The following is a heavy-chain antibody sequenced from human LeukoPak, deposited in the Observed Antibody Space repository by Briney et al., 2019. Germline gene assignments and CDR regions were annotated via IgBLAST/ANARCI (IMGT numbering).Heavy chain of an antibody. D-gene: IGHD3-16*01. CDR1: GFSFSDHH. J-gene: IGHJ4*02. CDR2: ISRDGNII. V-gene: IGHV3-11*01. Sequence: GGSLRLSCAASGFSFSDHHMSWVRQVPGKGLDWLAYISRDGNIIVYADSVKGRFTISRDNAKQSVYLEMKSLRPEDTAVYYCARYVLLMDYWGQGTLVTVSS. CDR3: ARYVLLMDY.